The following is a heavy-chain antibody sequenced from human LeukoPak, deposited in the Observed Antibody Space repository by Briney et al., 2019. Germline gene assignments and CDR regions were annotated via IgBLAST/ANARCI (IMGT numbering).Heavy chain of an antibody. J-gene: IGHJ4*02. Sequence: GSSVKVSCKASGGTFSSYAISWVRQAPGQGLEWMGGIIPIFGTANYAQKFQGRVTITTDESTSTAYMELSSLRSEDTAVYYCARAPTTWFGGLQPDYWGQGTLVTVSS. CDR2: IIPIFGTA. V-gene: IGHV1-69*05. CDR3: ARAPTTWFGGLQPDY. CDR1: GGTFSSYA. D-gene: IGHD3-10*01.